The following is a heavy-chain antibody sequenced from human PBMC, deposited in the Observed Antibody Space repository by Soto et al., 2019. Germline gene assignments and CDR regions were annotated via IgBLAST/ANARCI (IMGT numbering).Heavy chain of an antibody. J-gene: IGHJ6*02. CDR1: GFTFSSYA. Sequence: GGSLRLSCAASGFTFSSYAMSWVRQAPGKGLEWVSAISGSGDSTYYADSVKGRFTLSRDNSRNTLYLQMNSLRAEDTAVYYCARDPARSGYYYYYYGMDVWGQGTTVTVSS. D-gene: IGHD3-3*01. CDR3: ARDPARSGYYYYYYGMDV. CDR2: ISGSGDST. V-gene: IGHV3-23*01.